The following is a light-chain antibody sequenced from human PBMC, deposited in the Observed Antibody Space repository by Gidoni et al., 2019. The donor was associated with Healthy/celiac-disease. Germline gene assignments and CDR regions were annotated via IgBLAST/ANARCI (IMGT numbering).Light chain of an antibody. Sequence: QAALTQPASVSGSPGQSITISCTGTSSDVGSYNLVPWYQQHPGKAPKLMIYEVSKRPSGVSNRFSGSKSGNTASLTISGLQAEDEADYYCCSYAGSRRVFGGGTKLTVL. CDR2: EVS. CDR1: SSDVGSYNL. V-gene: IGLV2-23*02. J-gene: IGLJ2*01. CDR3: CSYAGSRRV.